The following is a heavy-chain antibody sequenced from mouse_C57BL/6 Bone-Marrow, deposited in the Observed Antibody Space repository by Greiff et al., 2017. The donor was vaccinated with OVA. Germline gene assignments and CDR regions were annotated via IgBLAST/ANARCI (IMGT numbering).Heavy chain of an antibody. V-gene: IGHV5-6*01. CDR2: ISSGGSYT. J-gene: IGHJ4*01. CDR3: ARPYGSSSYYYAMDY. D-gene: IGHD1-1*01. CDR1: GFTFSSYG. Sequence: EVQLQESGGDLVKPGGSLKLSCAASGFTFSSYGMSWVRQTPDKRLEWVATISSGGSYTYYPDSVKGRFTISRDNAKNTLYLQMSSLKSEDTAMYYCARPYGSSSYYYAMDYWGQGTSVTVSS.